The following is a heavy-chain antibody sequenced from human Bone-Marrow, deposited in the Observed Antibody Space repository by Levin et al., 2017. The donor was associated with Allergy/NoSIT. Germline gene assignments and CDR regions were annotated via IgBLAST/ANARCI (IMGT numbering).Heavy chain of an antibody. V-gene: IGHV3-30*18. D-gene: IGHD5-12*01. CDR3: AKGYSGYDSSFDY. J-gene: IGHJ4*02. Sequence: GESLKISCAASGFTFSSYGMHWVRQAPGKGLEWVAVISYDGSNKYYADSVKGRFTISRDNSKNTLYLQMNSLRAEDTAVYYCAKGYSGYDSSFDYWGQGTLVTVSS. CDR1: GFTFSSYG. CDR2: ISYDGSNK.